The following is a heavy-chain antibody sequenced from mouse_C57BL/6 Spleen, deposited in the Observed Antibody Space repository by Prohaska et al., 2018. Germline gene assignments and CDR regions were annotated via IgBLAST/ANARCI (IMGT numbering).Heavy chain of an antibody. CDR1: GYTFTSYW. D-gene: IGHD1-1*01. CDR3: ARHGSREGYFDV. J-gene: IGHJ1*03. V-gene: IGHV1-64*01. Sequence: QVQLQQPGAELVKPCASVKLSCKASGYTFTSYWMHWVKQRPGQGLEWIGMIHPNSGSTNYNEKFKSKATLTVDKSSSTAYMQLSSLTSEDSAVYYCARHGSREGYFDVWGTGTTVTVSS. CDR2: IHPNSGST.